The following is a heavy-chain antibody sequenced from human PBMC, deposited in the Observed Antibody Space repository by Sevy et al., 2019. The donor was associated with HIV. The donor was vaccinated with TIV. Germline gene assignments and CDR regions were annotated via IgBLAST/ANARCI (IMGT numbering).Heavy chain of an antibody. CDR1: GLTLTNYW. CDR3: ERGSGGSFGY. J-gene: IGHJ4*02. CDR2: INTDGKMT. Sequence: GGSLRLSCAASGLTLTNYWMHWVRQAPGKGLVWVSHINTDGKMTRYAYFVKGRFTISRDNDKNTLYLQMNSVRDEDTAVYYYERGSGGSFGYWGQGTLVTVSS. V-gene: IGHV3-74*01. D-gene: IGHD2-15*01.